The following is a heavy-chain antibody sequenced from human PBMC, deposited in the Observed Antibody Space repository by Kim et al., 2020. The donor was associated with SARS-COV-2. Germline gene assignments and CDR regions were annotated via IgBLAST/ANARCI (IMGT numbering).Heavy chain of an antibody. V-gene: IGHV1-18*01. CDR1: GYTFTSYG. Sequence: ASVKVSCKASGYTFTSYGISWVRQAPGQGLEWMGWISAYNGNTNYAQKLQGRVTMTTDTSTSTAYMELRSLRSDDTAVYYCARDSSSSSGYYYHSDAFDIWGQGTMVTVSS. J-gene: IGHJ3*02. D-gene: IGHD3-22*01. CDR2: ISAYNGNT. CDR3: ARDSSSSSGYYYHSDAFDI.